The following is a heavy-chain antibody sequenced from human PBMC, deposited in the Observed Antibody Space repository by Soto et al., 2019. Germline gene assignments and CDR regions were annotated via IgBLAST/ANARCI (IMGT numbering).Heavy chain of an antibody. D-gene: IGHD3-10*01. CDR2: ISSSSSTI. V-gene: IGHV3-48*02. Sequence: PGGSLRRSCAASGFTFSSYSMNWVRQAPGKGLEWVSYISSSSSTIYYADSVKGRFTISRDNAKNSLYLQMNSLRDEDTAVYYCATMVRGINYYGMDVWGQGTTVTVSS. CDR3: ATMVRGINYYGMDV. J-gene: IGHJ6*02. CDR1: GFTFSSYS.